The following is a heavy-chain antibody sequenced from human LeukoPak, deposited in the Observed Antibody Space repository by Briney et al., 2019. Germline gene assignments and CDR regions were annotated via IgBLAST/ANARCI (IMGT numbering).Heavy chain of an antibody. Sequence: PSETLSLTCAVYGGSFSGYYWSWIRQPPGKGLEWIGEINHSGSTNYNPSLKSRVTISVDTSKNQFSLKLSSVTAVDTAVYYCARGVAVFDYWGQGTLVTVSS. J-gene: IGHJ4*02. CDR3: ARGVAVFDY. CDR1: GGSFSGYY. V-gene: IGHV4-34*01. CDR2: INHSGST.